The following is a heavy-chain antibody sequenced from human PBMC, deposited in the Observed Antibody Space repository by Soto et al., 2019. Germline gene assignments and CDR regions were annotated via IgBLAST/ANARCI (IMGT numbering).Heavy chain of an antibody. Sequence: GGSLRLSCAASGFTFSSYDMHWVRQATGKGLEWVSAIGTAGDTYYPGSVKGRFTISRENAKNSLYLQMNSLRAGDTAVYYCARFSTSRIGSDVWGKGTTVTVSS. V-gene: IGHV3-13*01. CDR3: ARFSTSRIGSDV. D-gene: IGHD2-2*01. J-gene: IGHJ6*04. CDR1: GFTFSSYD. CDR2: IGTAGDT.